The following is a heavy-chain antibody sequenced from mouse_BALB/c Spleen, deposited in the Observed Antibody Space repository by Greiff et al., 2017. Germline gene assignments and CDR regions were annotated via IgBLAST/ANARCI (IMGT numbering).Heavy chain of an antibody. CDR3: ARYDYA. CDR1: GYTFTSYW. V-gene: IGHV1-87*01. CDR2: IYPGDGDT. J-gene: IGHJ2*01. D-gene: IGHD2-4*01. Sequence: QVQLKESGAELARPGASVKLSCKASGYTFTSYWMQWVKQRPGQGLEWIGAIYPGDGDTRYTQKFKGKATLTADKSSSTAYMQLSSLASEDSAVYYCARYDYAWGQGTTLTVSS.